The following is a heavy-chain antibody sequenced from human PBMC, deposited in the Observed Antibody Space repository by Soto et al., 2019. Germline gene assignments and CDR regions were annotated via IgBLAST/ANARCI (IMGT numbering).Heavy chain of an antibody. D-gene: IGHD3-3*01. CDR3: ASSTRGGFFDL. J-gene: IGHJ2*01. CDR1: GFTFSSYV. Sequence: GGSLRLSCAASGFTFSSYVTHWVRQAPGKGLEWVARISHDGSKKYYADSVKGRFTISRDNTKSTFYLQMNSLRAEDTAVYYCASSTRGGFFDLWGRGTLVTVSS. V-gene: IGHV3-30*03. CDR2: ISHDGSKK.